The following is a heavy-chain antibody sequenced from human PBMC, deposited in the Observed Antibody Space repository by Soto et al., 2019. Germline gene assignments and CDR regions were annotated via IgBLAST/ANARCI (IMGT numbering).Heavy chain of an antibody. CDR1: GGSISSGGYY. J-gene: IGHJ5*02. V-gene: IGHV4-31*03. Sequence: SETLSLTCTVSGGSISSGGYYWSWIRQHPGKGLEWIGYIYYSGSTYYNPSLKSRVTISVDTSKNQFSLKLSSVTAADTAVYYCARDTDYYDSSAHGSYNWFDPWGQGTLGTVSS. D-gene: IGHD3-22*01. CDR2: IYYSGST. CDR3: ARDTDYYDSSAHGSYNWFDP.